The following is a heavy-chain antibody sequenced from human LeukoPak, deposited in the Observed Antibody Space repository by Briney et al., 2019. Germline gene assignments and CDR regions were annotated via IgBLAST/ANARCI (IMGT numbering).Heavy chain of an antibody. J-gene: IGHJ6*03. V-gene: IGHV3-7*01. CDR2: IKQDGSEK. D-gene: IGHD3-16*01. Sequence: PGGSLRLSCAASGFTLSSYAMSCVRQAPGKGREGLANIKQDGSEKYYVDSVKGRFTISRDNAQNSLYLQMNSLRAEDTAVYYCARGLSSEAGGGGSYYSYYMDVWGKGTTVTVSS. CDR1: GFTLSSYA. CDR3: ARGLSSEAGGGGSYYSYYMDV.